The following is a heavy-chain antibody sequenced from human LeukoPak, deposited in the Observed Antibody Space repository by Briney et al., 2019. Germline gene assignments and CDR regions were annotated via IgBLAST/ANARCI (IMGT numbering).Heavy chain of an antibody. D-gene: IGHD3-10*01. CDR1: GGSFSGYY. J-gene: IGHJ6*02. Sequence: SETLSLTCAVYGGSFSGYYWSWIRQPPGKGLEWIGEINHSGSTNYNPSLKSRVTISVDTSKNQFSLKLSSVTAADTAVYYCARARSPGYYYYGMDVWGQGTTVTVSS. CDR3: ARARSPGYYYYGMDV. V-gene: IGHV4-34*01. CDR2: INHSGST.